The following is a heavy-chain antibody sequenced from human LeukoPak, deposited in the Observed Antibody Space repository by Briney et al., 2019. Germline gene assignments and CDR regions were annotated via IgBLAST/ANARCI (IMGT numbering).Heavy chain of an antibody. CDR3: GRGGDGIDV. V-gene: IGHV3-74*01. CDR2: INIDETNA. CDR1: GVIISSYA. J-gene: IGHJ3*01. Sequence: GGSLRLSCAASGVIISSYAMSWVRQAPGGGLVWVSRINIDETNAYADSVSGRFTISRDNAKNTLYLQMNSLRAEDTAVYFCGRGGDGIDVWGQGTTVIVPS.